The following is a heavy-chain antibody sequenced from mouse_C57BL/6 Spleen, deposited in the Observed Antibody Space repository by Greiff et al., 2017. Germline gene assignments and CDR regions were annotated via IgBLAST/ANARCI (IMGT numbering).Heavy chain of an antibody. Sequence: QVQLQQPGAELVRPGSSVKLSCKASGYTFTSYWMHWVKQRPIQGLEWIGNIYPSDSETHYNQKFKNKATLTVDKSSRTAYMQLSSLTSEDSAVYYCAREDRSGYFDYWGQGTTLTVSS. CDR1: GYTFTSYW. J-gene: IGHJ2*01. CDR3: AREDRSGYFDY. D-gene: IGHD3-2*02. V-gene: IGHV1-52*01. CDR2: IYPSDSET.